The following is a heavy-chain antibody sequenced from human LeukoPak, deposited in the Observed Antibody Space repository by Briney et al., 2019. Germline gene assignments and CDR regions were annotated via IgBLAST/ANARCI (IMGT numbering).Heavy chain of an antibody. CDR1: GGSISSGDFY. V-gene: IGHV4-61*08. D-gene: IGHD6-19*01. J-gene: IGHJ5*02. Sequence: SETLSLTCTVSGGSISSGDFYWSWIRQPPGKGLEWIGYIYYSGSTNYNPSLKSRVTISVDTSKNQFSLKLSSVTAADTAVYYCARARYSSGWYRANWFDPWGQGTLVTVSS. CDR2: IYYSGST. CDR3: ARARYSSGWYRANWFDP.